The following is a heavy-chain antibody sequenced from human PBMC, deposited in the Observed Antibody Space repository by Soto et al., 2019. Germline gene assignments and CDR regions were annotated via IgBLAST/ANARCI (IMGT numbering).Heavy chain of an antibody. CDR3: AKDMGPRPWLANYYSYCGMDV. V-gene: IGHV3-43*01. Sequence: GGSLRLSCAASGFTFDDYTMHWVRQAPGKGLEWVSLISWDGGSTYYADSVKGRFTISRDNSKNSLYLQMNSLRTEDTALYYCAKDMGPRPWLANYYSYCGMDVWCQGPTVTVFS. CDR2: ISWDGGST. J-gene: IGHJ6*02. CDR1: GFTFDDYT. D-gene: IGHD5-12*01.